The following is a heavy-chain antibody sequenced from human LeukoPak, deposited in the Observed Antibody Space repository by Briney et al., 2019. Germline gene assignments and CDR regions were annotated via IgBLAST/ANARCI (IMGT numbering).Heavy chain of an antibody. J-gene: IGHJ4*02. D-gene: IGHD3-9*01. V-gene: IGHV3-23*01. Sequence: GASLRLSCAASGFTFSNYAMSWVRQAPGKGLEWVSAVSGRDDSTYYADSVKGRFTISRDTSKNTLYLQMNSLRAEDTAVYYCAKWGDYDILTGYYGPDYWGQGTLVTVSS. CDR3: AKWGDYDILTGYYGPDY. CDR2: VSGRDDST. CDR1: GFTFSNYA.